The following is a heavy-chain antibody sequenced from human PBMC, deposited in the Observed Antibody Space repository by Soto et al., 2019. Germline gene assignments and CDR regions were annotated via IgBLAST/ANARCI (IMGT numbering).Heavy chain of an antibody. J-gene: IGHJ4*02. CDR1: VYSFIDYD. CDR3: AREDRYQGAFDF. CDR2: VSHSGNTR. V-gene: IGHV3-48*03. D-gene: IGHD2-21*01. Sequence: GWSLRLSCVSSVYSFIDYDINWVRQAPGKGLEWVAYVSHSGNTRSYADSVKGRFTISRDNAKNSVYLQMTSLRVDDMALYYCAREDRYQGAFDFWGQGALVTVSS.